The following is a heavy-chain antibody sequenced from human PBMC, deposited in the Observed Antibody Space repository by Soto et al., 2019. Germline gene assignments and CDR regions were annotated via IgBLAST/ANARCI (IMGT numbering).Heavy chain of an antibody. CDR1: GFTFSSYW. CDR2: IKQDGSEK. V-gene: IGHV3-7*01. CDR3: ARDRTLDV. Sequence: GGSLRLSCATSGFTFSSYWMNWVRQAPGKGLEWVAHIKQDGSEKYYVDSVKGRFTISRDYAAKSLFLQMNSLRVEDTAVYYCARDRTLDVWGEGTTVTVSS. J-gene: IGHJ6*04.